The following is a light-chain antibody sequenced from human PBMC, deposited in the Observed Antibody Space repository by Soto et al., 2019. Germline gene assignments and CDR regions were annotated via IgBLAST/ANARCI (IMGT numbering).Light chain of an antibody. V-gene: IGKV3-15*01. J-gene: IGKJ1*01. CDR1: QSVSSN. CDR2: GAS. CDR3: QQYNNWWT. Sequence: EIVTTQSPATLSVSPGERATISCRASQSVSSNLAWYQQKPGQAPRLLIYGASTRATGIPAKFSGSGSGTKFTLTISSLQSEDFAVYYCQQYNNWWTFGQGTKV.